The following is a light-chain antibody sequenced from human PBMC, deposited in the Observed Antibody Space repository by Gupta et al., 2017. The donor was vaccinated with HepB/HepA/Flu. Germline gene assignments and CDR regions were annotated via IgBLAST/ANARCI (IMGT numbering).Light chain of an antibody. CDR3: LQSKNRQART. Sequence: DIVMTPTPLSLSVTPGQPASMSCKSSHSLLQSDGKTYLYWYLQKPGQPPQLLIYDASNRFSGVPERFSGSGSGTDFTLKISRVEAEDVGVYYCLQSKNRQARTFGEGTKVEIK. V-gene: IGKV2D-29*01. J-gene: IGKJ4*02. CDR1: HSLLQSDGKTY. CDR2: DAS.